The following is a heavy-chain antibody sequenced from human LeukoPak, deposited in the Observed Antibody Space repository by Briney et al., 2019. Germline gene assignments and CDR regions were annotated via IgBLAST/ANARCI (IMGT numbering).Heavy chain of an antibody. D-gene: IGHD3-22*01. J-gene: IGHJ5*02. CDR3: ATTYYYDSSGYQGRNWFDP. CDR1: GFTFRTYN. V-gene: IGHV3-30*03. CDR2: VSADGRTQ. Sequence: PGGSLRLSCAASGFTFRTYNIHWVRQAPGKGLEWVTVVSADGRTQLYSDSVKGRFTISRDNSLNTLYLQMNSLRAEDTAVYYCATTYYYDSSGYQGRNWFDPWGQGTLVTVSS.